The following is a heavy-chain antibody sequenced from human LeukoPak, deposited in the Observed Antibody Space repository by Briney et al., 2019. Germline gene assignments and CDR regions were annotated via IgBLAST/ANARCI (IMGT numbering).Heavy chain of an antibody. CDR2: IYYSGST. CDR1: GGSISSYY. D-gene: IGHD6-19*01. J-gene: IGHJ4*02. CDR3: ARHPDSSGWYGGGFDY. Sequence: SETLSLTCTVSGGSISSYYWSWIRQPPGMGLEWIGYIYYSGSTNYNPSLKSRVTISVDTSKNQFSLKLSSVTAADTAVYYCARHPDSSGWYGGGFDYWGQGTLVTVSS. V-gene: IGHV4-59*08.